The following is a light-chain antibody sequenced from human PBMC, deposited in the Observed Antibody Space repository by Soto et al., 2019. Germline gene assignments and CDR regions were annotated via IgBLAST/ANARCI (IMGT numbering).Light chain of an antibody. CDR3: QQYDNVELA. J-gene: IGKJ4*01. CDR2: DAS. CDR1: QDITNY. Sequence: DIPMTQSPSSLSASVGDRVTITCQASQDITNYLNWYQQKPGKAPKVLIFDASNLKTGVPSRFSGSGSGTNFTLTISSLQPEDIATYYCQQYDNVELAFGGGTKVEIK. V-gene: IGKV1-33*01.